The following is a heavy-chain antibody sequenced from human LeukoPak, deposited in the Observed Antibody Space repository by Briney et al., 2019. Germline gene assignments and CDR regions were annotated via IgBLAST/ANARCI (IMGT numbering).Heavy chain of an antibody. V-gene: IGHV3-7*01. Sequence: SGGSLRLPCAASGFTFSSYWMSWVRQAPGKGLEWMASIKQDASETRYVDSVKGRFTILRDNTETSLFLHMNSLRAEDTAVYYCARYGLGDTFDIWGHGTVVTVSS. J-gene: IGHJ3*02. CDR2: IKQDASET. CDR3: ARYGLGDTFDI. CDR1: GFTFSSYW. D-gene: IGHD4-17*01.